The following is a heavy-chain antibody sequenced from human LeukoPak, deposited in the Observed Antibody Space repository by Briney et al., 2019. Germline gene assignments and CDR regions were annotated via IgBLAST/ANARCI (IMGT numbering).Heavy chain of an antibody. Sequence: GGSLRLSCAASGFTFSSYWMHWVRQAPGKRLVWVSRINSDGSSTSYADSVKGRFTISRDNAKNTLYLQMNSLRAEDTAVYYCARAPYDFWSGYTYYMDVWGKGTTVTVSS. CDR2: INSDGSST. D-gene: IGHD3-3*01. CDR3: ARAPYDFWSGYTYYMDV. CDR1: GFTFSSYW. J-gene: IGHJ6*03. V-gene: IGHV3-74*01.